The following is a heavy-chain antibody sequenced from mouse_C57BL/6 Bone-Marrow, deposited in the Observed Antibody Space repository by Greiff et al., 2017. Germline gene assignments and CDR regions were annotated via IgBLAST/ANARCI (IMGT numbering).Heavy chain of an antibody. J-gene: IGHJ3*01. V-gene: IGHV1-49*01. CDR1: YFAFMASA. CDR3: AGDYGSSRFAY. Sequence: QVQLQQSGAELVRPGSSVKLSCKDSYFAFMASAMHWVKQRPGHGLEWIGSFTIYSDATEYSENFKGQATLTANTSSSTPYMQISSLTSEDYAVYYGAGDYGSSRFAYWGQGTLVTVSA. D-gene: IGHD1-1*01. CDR2: FTIYSDAT.